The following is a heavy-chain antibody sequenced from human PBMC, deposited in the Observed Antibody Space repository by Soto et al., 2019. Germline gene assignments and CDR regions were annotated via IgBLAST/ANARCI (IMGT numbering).Heavy chain of an antibody. CDR2: IVVGSGNT. CDR1: GVSFTSSA. J-gene: IGHJ4*02. V-gene: IGHV1-58*01. Sequence: GTSVKLSCEACGVSFTSSAVQWVRQARGQRLEWIGWIVVGSGNTNYAQKFQERVTITRDMSTSTAYMELSSLRSEDTAVYYCAAGTGTIAVVHWGQGTLVTVSS. CDR3: AAGTGTIAVVH. D-gene: IGHD6-19*01.